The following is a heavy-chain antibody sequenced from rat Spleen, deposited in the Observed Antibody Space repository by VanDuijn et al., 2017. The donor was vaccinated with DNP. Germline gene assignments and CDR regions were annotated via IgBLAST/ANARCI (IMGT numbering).Heavy chain of an antibody. CDR2: IWSGGST. J-gene: IGHJ4*01. V-gene: IGHV2-16*01. Sequence: QVQLKESGPGLVQPSQTLSLTCTVSGFSLTSYGVSWVRQPPGKGLEWVAAIWSGGSTDYNSVLKPRLSVSRDTSKSQVLLKMNSLQIEDTAMYFCARYGGYGYAMDAWGQGTSVTVSS. D-gene: IGHD1-11*01. CDR1: GFSLTSYG. CDR3: ARYGGYGYAMDA.